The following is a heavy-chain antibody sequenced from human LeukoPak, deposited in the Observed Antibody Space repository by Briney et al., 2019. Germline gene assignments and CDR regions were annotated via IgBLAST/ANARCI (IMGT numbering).Heavy chain of an antibody. D-gene: IGHD1-26*01. CDR3: ARRSGNYYGVDY. J-gene: IGHJ4*02. CDR2: IYPDDSDT. Sequence: GESLKISCKVSGYSFTSYWIAWVRQMPGKGLEWMGIIYPDDSDTTYNPSFQGQVTIAADKSISTAYLQWSSLKASDTAMYYCARRSGNYYGVDYWGQGTLVTVSS. CDR1: GYSFTSYW. V-gene: IGHV5-51*01.